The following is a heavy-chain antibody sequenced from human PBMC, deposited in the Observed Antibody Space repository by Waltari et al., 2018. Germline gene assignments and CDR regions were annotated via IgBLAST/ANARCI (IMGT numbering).Heavy chain of an antibody. V-gene: IGHV6-1*01. CDR1: GDSVSSKTAA. Sequence: QVQLQQSGPGLVTPSQTLPLTCAISGDSVSSKTAAWNWIRQSPSRGLEGLGRTYYRSRWYNNYAVSVKSRITINQDTSKNQFSLQLSSVTPEDTAVYYCARDPPDGYTYFDYWGQGTLVTVSS. J-gene: IGHJ4*02. CDR2: TYYRSRWYN. CDR3: ARDPPDGYTYFDY. D-gene: IGHD3-16*01.